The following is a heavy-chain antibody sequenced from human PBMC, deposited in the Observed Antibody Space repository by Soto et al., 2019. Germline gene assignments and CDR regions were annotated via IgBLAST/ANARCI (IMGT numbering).Heavy chain of an antibody. V-gene: IGHV1-8*01. D-gene: IGHD6-13*01. Sequence: QVQLVQSGAEVKKPGASVKVSCKASGYTFITNDINWVRQASGQGLEWMGWMKPSTGDSGADPDFQGRITMTRDTATSTTYIELSSLKFEETAVYYCARGGPAAGFDLWGQGSLVTVSS. CDR2: MKPSTGDS. CDR1: GYTFITND. CDR3: ARGGPAAGFDL. J-gene: IGHJ5*02.